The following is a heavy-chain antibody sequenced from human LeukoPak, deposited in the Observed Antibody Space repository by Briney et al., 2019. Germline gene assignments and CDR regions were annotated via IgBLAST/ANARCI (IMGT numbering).Heavy chain of an antibody. V-gene: IGHV1-2*02. CDR2: INPNSGGT. D-gene: IGHD2-21*02. CDR1: GYPFNGFY. Sequence: ASVKVSCKASGYPFNGFYMHWVRQAPGQGPEWMGWINPNSGGTNYAQKFQGRVTMTRDTSISTAYMELSRLRSDDTAVYYCARASKRGGDCYSFDYWGQGTLVTVSS. CDR3: ARASKRGGDCYSFDY. J-gene: IGHJ4*02.